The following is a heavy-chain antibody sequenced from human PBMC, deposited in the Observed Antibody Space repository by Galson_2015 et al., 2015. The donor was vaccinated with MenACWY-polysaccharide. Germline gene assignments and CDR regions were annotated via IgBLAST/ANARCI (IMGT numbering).Heavy chain of an antibody. CDR1: GFTFSSHA. J-gene: IGHJ4*02. CDR2: ISSGSDTA. Sequence: SLRLSCAASGFTFSSHAMSWVRQAPGKGLEWVSAISSGSDTAYYTDSVKGRFTISRDNSKDTLHLQMDSLRAEDTAVYYCVKGGWADNWGQGTPVTVSS. V-gene: IGHV3-23*01. D-gene: IGHD1-26*01. CDR3: VKGGWADN.